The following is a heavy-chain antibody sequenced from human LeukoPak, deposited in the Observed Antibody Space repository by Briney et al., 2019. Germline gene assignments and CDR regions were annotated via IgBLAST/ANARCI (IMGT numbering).Heavy chain of an antibody. J-gene: IGHJ6*04. CDR2: IIPIFGTA. CDR1: GGTFSSYA. CDR3: ARDRGSYVLGRMDV. V-gene: IGHV1-69*06. D-gene: IGHD5-18*01. Sequence: GSSVKVSCKASGGTFSSYAISRVRQAPGQGLEWMGGIIPIFGTANYAQKFQGRVTITADKSTSTAYMELSSLRSEDTAVYYCARDRGSYVLGRMDVWGKGTTVTVSS.